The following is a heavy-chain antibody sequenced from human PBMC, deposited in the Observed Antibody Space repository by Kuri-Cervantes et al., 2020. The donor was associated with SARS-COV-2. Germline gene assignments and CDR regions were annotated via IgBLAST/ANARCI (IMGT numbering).Heavy chain of an antibody. J-gene: IGHJ6*03. CDR3: ARDSCSSTSCYHYYMDV. CDR1: GFTISDYY. Sequence: GESLKISCAASGFTISDYYMTWIRQAPGKGLEWVSYISSSGSTIYYADSVKGRFTISRDNAKNSLYLQMNSLRAEDTAVYYCARDSCSSTSCYHYYMDVWGKGTTVTVSS. CDR2: ISSSGSTI. D-gene: IGHD2-2*01. V-gene: IGHV3-11*04.